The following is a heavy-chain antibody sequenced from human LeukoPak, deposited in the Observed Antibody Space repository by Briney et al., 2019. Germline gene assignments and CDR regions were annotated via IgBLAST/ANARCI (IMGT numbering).Heavy chain of an antibody. J-gene: IGHJ6*04. V-gene: IGHV3-48*03. CDR1: GFTFSTYD. CDR2: ISSSGSII. CDR3: AELGITMIGGV. D-gene: IGHD3-10*02. Sequence: GGSLRLSCAASGFTFSTYDMTWVRQAPGKGLEWVSFISSSGSIIYYADSVKGRFTISRDNAKNSLYLQMNSLRAEETAVYYCAELGITMIGGVWGKGTTVTISS.